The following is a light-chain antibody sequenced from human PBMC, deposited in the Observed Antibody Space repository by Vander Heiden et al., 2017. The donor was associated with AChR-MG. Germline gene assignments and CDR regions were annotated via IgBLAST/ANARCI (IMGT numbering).Light chain of an antibody. CDR2: GTY. Sequence: DTVMTQSPATLSMCPGERATLSCRASQAINDNYLSWYQQKPGQPPRLLIYGTYIRATGIPPRVSGGGSGIDFTLTISGLQPEDVAVYYCHQDDNLPQTFGQGTKVEI. CDR1: QAINDNY. V-gene: IGKV3D-7*01. CDR3: HQDDNLPQT. J-gene: IGKJ1*01.